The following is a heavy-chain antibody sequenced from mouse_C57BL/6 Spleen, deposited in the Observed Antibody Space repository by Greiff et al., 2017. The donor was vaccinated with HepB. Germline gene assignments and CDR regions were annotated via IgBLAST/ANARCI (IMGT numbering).Heavy chain of an antibody. V-gene: IGHV5-6*01. J-gene: IGHJ3*01. Sequence: EVQRVESGGDLVKPGGSLKLSCAASGFTFSSYGMSWVRQTPDKRLEWVATISSGGSYTYYPDSVKGRFTISRDNAKNTLYLQMSSLKSEDTAMYYCARHDGYYPWFAYWGQGTLVTVSA. CDR3: ARHDGYYPWFAY. CDR1: GFTFSSYG. D-gene: IGHD2-3*01. CDR2: ISSGGSYT.